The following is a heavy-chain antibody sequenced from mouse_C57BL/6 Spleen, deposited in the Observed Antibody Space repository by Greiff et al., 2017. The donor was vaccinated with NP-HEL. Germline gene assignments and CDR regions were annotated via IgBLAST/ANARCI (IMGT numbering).Heavy chain of an antibody. CDR3: ASGGDYDWFAY. Sequence: QVQLKQSGPGLVAPSQSLSITCTVSGFSLTSYGVDWVRQSPGKGLEWLGVIWGVGSTKYNSALKSRLSISKDNSKSQVFLKMNSLQTDDTAMYYCASGGDYDWFAYWGQGTLVTVSA. J-gene: IGHJ3*01. D-gene: IGHD2-4*01. V-gene: IGHV2-6*01. CDR2: IWGVGST. CDR1: GFSLTSYG.